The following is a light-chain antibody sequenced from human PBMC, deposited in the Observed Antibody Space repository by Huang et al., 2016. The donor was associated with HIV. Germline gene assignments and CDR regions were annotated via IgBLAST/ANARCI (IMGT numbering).Light chain of an antibody. V-gene: IGKV2-28*01. CDR2: LGS. J-gene: IGKJ3*01. Sequence: DIVMTQSPLSLPVTPGEPASISCRSSQSLLHSNGYNYLHWYLQKPGQSPQLLIYLGSNRASGVPDRFSGSGSGTNFTLKISRGEAEDVGVYYCMQALQTPFTFGPGTKVDIK. CDR3: MQALQTPFT. CDR1: QSLLHSNGYNY.